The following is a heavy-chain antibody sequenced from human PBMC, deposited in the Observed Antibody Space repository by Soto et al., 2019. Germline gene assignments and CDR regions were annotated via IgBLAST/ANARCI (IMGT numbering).Heavy chain of an antibody. V-gene: IGHV3-30-3*01. J-gene: IGHJ6*02. CDR2: ISYDGSNK. CDR1: GFTCSSYA. D-gene: IGHD2-2*02. CDR3: ASGGKVPAAITYYYYGMDV. Sequence: QVQLVESGGGVVQPGRSLRLSCAASGFTCSSYAMHWVRQAPGKGLEWVAVISYDGSNKYYADSVKGRLTISRDNSKNTLYLQMNSLRAEDTAVYYCASGGKVPAAITYYYYGMDVWGQGTTVTVSS.